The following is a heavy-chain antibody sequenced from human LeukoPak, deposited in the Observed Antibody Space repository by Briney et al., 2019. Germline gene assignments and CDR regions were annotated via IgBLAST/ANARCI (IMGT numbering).Heavy chain of an antibody. CDR1: GFTFSGSD. V-gene: IGHV3-73*01. CDR3: TRHNYDRSGYGAFDI. CDR2: IRSKTNNYAT. Sequence: GGSLRLSCAASGFTFSGSDIHWVRQASGKGLEWVGHIRSKTNNYATADAASVKGRFTFSRDDSKNAAYIQMNSLKTEDTAVYYCTRHNYDRSGYGAFDIWGQGTMVTVSS. D-gene: IGHD3-22*01. J-gene: IGHJ3*02.